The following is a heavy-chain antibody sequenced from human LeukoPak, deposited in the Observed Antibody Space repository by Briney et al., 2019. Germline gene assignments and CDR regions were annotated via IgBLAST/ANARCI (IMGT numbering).Heavy chain of an antibody. CDR2: LNPDGSAK. V-gene: IGHV3-7*01. CDR1: GFTFSSYW. Sequence: GGSLRLSCAASGFTFSSYWMTWVRRAPGKGLEWVANLNPDGSAKYYVDSVKGRFTISRDNAKTSLFLQMSSLRAEDTAVYYCARDAYTSASDSWGQGTLVSVSS. CDR3: ARDAYTSASDS. D-gene: IGHD3-16*01. J-gene: IGHJ5*01.